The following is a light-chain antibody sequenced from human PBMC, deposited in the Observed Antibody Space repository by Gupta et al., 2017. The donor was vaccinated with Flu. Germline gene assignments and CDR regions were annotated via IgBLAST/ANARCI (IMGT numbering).Light chain of an antibody. CDR1: QSVTSSY. V-gene: IGKV3-20*01. CDR3: QQYGGSPYT. CDR2: AAS. Sequence: GTLFLSPGERATLSCRASQSVTSSYLAWYQQNPGQAPRLLIYAASSRATGIPDRFSGSGSGTDFTLTISSLRPEDFAVYYCQQYGGSPYTFGQGTKLELK. J-gene: IGKJ2*01.